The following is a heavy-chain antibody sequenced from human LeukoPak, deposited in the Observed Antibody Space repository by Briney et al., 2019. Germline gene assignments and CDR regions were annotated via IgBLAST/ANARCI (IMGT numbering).Heavy chain of an antibody. D-gene: IGHD3-22*01. Sequence: PGGSLRLSCAASGFTFSSNYMSWVRQAPGKGLEWVSVIYSGGSTYYADSVKGRFTISRDNSKNTLYLQMNSLRAEDTAVYYCARSGGRYYYDSSVDYWGQGTLVTVSS. V-gene: IGHV3-53*01. CDR1: GFTFSSNY. J-gene: IGHJ4*02. CDR3: ARSGGRYYYDSSVDY. CDR2: IYSGGST.